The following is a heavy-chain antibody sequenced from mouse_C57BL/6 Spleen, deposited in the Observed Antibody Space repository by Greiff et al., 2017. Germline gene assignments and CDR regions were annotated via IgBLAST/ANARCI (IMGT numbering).Heavy chain of an antibody. D-gene: IGHD2-1*01. CDR1: GYSFTSYY. Sequence: VQLQQSGPELVKPGASVKISCKASGYSFTSYYIHWVKQRPGQGLEWIGWIYPGSGNTKYNEKFKGKATLTADTSSSTAYMQLSSLTSEDSAVYYCARGGNYVWYYFDYWGQGTTLTVSS. CDR3: ARGGNYVWYYFDY. CDR2: IYPGSGNT. V-gene: IGHV1-66*01. J-gene: IGHJ2*01.